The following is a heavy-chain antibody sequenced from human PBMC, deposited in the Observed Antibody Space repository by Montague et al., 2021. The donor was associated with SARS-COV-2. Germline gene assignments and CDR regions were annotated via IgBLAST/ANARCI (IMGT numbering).Heavy chain of an antibody. CDR1: GFSLSTSGMC. D-gene: IGHD3-16*02. Sequence: PALVKPTQTLTLTCTFSGFSLSTSGMCVSWIRQPPGKALEWLALIDWDDDKYYSTSLKTRLTISKDTSKNPVVLTMTNMDPVDTATYYCARTRYFGILYYYDGMDVWGQGTTVTVSS. CDR2: IDWDDDK. J-gene: IGHJ6*02. CDR3: ARTRYFGILYYYDGMDV. V-gene: IGHV2-70*01.